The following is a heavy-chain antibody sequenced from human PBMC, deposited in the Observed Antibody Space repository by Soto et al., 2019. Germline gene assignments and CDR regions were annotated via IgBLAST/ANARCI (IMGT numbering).Heavy chain of an antibody. J-gene: IGHJ4*02. D-gene: IGHD7-27*01. CDR1: GGSFSGYY. CDR2: INHSGST. Sequence: SETLSLTCAVYGGSFSGYYWSWIRQPPGKGLEWIGEINHSGSTNYNPSLKSRVTISVDTSKNQFSLKLSSVTAADTAVYYCARAGAKQLGIFDYWGQGTLVTVSS. CDR3: ARAGAKQLGIFDY. V-gene: IGHV4-34*01.